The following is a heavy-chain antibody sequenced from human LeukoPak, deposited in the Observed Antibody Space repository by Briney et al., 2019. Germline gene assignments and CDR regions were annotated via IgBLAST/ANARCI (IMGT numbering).Heavy chain of an antibody. CDR2: IYSGGST. J-gene: IGHJ3*02. CDR3: ASAGTTIVTHYVDAFDI. Sequence: PGGSLRLSCAASGFTVSSNYMSWVRQAPGKGLEWVSVIYSGGSTYYADSVKGRSTISRDNSKNTLYLQMNSLRAEDTAVYYCASAGTTIVTHYVDAFDIWGQGTMVTVSP. D-gene: IGHD1-14*01. V-gene: IGHV3-53*01. CDR1: GFTVSSNY.